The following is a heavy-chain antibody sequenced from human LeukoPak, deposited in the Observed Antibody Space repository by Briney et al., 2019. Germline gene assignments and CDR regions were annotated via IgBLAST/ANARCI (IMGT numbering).Heavy chain of an antibody. CDR2: ISSGSTYK. CDR3: SRGPTQIGVACRWPCDF. D-gene: IGHD6-19*01. V-gene: IGHV3-21*01. Sequence: GGSLRLSCAASGFTFSDYSMHWVRQAPGKGLEWVSSISSGSTYKYSADSLKGRFTISRDNAKNSLYLQMNSLRAEDSPVYYCSRGPTQIGVACRWPCDFWGQETGVRV. CDR1: GFTFSDYS. J-gene: IGHJ4*02.